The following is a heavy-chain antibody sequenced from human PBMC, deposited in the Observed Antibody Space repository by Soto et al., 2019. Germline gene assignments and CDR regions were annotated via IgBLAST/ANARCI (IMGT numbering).Heavy chain of an antibody. J-gene: IGHJ6*02. D-gene: IGHD1-26*01. V-gene: IGHV1-18*01. CDR1: GYTFTSYG. CDR3: ARGQRVYEFAVGGGYYYGMDV. Sequence: GASVKVSCKASGYTFTSYGISWVRQAPGQGLEWMGWISAYNGNTNYAQKLQGRVTMTTDTSTSTAYMELRSLRSDDTAVYYCARGQRVYEFAVGGGYYYGMDVWGQGTTVTVSS. CDR2: ISAYNGNT.